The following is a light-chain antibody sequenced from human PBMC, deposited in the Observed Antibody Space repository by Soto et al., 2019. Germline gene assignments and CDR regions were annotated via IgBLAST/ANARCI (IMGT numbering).Light chain of an antibody. CDR1: QTISSN. V-gene: IGKV3-15*01. CDR2: GVS. CDR3: QQYDYWPRT. Sequence: EVVMTQSPATLSVSPGESATLSCRASQTISSNKLAWYQQNPGQAPRLLLFGVSNRATGIPARFSGSGSGTEFSLTISSLQSEDFAVYYCQQYDYWPRTFGQGTKVDSK. J-gene: IGKJ1*01.